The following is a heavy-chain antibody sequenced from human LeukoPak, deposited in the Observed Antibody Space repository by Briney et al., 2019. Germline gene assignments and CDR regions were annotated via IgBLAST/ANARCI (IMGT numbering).Heavy chain of an antibody. CDR3: ARAVAENWFDP. V-gene: IGHV3-7*01. J-gene: IGHJ5*02. CDR2: IKQDGSEK. CDR1: GFTFSSYW. Sequence: PGGSLRLSCAASGFTFSSYWMSWVRQAPGKGLEWVANIKQDGSEKYYVDSVKGRFSISRDNAKNSLYLQMNSLRVEDTAVYYCARAVAENWFDPWAREPWSPSPQ. D-gene: IGHD6-19*01.